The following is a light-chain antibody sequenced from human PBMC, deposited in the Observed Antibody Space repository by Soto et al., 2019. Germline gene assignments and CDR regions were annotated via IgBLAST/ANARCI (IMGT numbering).Light chain of an antibody. V-gene: IGLV2-14*03. J-gene: IGLJ2*01. CDR2: DVS. CDR1: NSDVGGSNF. CDR3: SSYTGTSAGI. Sequence: QSVLTQPASVSGSPGQSITISCTGTNSDVGGSNFVSWYQQHPGKAPKVVIFDVSNRPSGVSNRFSGSKSGNTASLTISGHQAEEEADYYCSSYTGTSAGIFGGGTKLTVL.